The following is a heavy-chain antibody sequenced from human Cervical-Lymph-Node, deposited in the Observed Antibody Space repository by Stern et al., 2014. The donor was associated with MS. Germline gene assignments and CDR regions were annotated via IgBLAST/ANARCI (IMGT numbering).Heavy chain of an antibody. V-gene: IGHV2-70*01. D-gene: IGHD1-1*01. J-gene: IGHJ6*02. CDR2: IDLDDDK. CDR3: ARIRGQPRGYYGMDV. CDR1: GFSLSTSGMC. Sequence: QITLKESGPALVKPTQTLTLTCTFSGFSLSTSGMCVSWIRQPPGKALEWLALIDLDDDKYYSTSMKTRLTISKDTSKNQVVLTVTNMDPVDTATYYCARIRGQPRGYYGMDVWGQGTTVTVSS.